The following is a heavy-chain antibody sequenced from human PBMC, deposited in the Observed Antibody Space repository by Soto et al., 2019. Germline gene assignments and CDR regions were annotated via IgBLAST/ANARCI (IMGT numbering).Heavy chain of an antibody. Sequence: EVQLVESGGGLVQPGGSLRLSCTASGFTFSRYWMNWVRQAPGKGLEWVANIYPGGSEKYYVESVKGRFTISRDNTRNSLSLQMNSLRAEDTAVYFCARDRGSGLYRAGSDYWGQGTKVTVSS. CDR1: GFTFSRYW. V-gene: IGHV3-7*01. CDR2: IYPGGSEK. D-gene: IGHD6-19*01. J-gene: IGHJ4*02. CDR3: ARDRGSGLYRAGSDY.